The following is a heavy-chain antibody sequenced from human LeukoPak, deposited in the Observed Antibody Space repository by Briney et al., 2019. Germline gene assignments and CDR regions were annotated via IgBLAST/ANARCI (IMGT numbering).Heavy chain of an antibody. V-gene: IGHV4-39*01. J-gene: IGHJ4*02. CDR3: ARRLVVEFDY. CDR2: IYYSGST. Sequence: IPSETLSLTCTVSGGSISSSSYYWGWIRQPPGKGLEWIGSIYYSGSTYYNPSLKSRVTISVDTSKNQFSLKLSSVTAADTAVYYCARRLVVEFDYWGQGTLVTVSS. CDR1: GGSISSSSYY. D-gene: IGHD3-22*01.